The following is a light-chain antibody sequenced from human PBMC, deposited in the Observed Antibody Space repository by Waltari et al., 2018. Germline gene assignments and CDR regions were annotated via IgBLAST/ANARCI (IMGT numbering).Light chain of an antibody. V-gene: IGLV2-23*02. CDR2: AVS. Sequence: QSALTQPASVSGSPGQWITTSCTGTSSDVGSYTLVSWYQQHPGKAPKLIIYAVSKRPSGASARFSGSKSGNTASLTISGLQAEDEADYYCCSYAGSTTRWVFGGGTKLTVL. CDR1: SSDVGSYTL. CDR3: CSYAGSTTRWV. J-gene: IGLJ3*02.